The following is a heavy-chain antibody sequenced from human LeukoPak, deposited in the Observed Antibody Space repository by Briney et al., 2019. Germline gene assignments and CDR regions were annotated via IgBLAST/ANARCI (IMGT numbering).Heavy chain of an antibody. Sequence: SETLSLTCTVSGGSTSSFYWSSVRQPPRKGLEWIGYMYYSGSTNYNPSLTRRAIISVDTSKNQLSLKLNSVTAADTAVYYCAREVMVRGVSAFDIWGQGAMVTVSS. CDR3: AREVMVRGVSAFDI. J-gene: IGHJ3*02. V-gene: IGHV4-59*01. D-gene: IGHD3-10*01. CDR1: GGSTSSFY. CDR2: MYYSGST.